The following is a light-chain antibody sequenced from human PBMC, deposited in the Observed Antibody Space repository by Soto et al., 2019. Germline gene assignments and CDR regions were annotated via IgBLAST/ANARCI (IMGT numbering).Light chain of an antibody. J-gene: IGKJ4*01. CDR2: GAA. CDR1: QSIRNY. Sequence: DIQMTQSPSSLSASVGDRVAITCRASQSIRNYLNWYQQKPGKAPRVLIYGAASLQSGVPSRFSGSGYGTNFSLTINSLQPEDYATYYCQQSYNIQALTFGGGTKVEIK. V-gene: IGKV1-39*01. CDR3: QQSYNIQALT.